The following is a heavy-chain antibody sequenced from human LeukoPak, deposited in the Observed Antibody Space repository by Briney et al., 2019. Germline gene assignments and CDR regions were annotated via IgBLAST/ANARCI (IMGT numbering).Heavy chain of an antibody. Sequence: PGGSLRLSCVVSDFTFAVSWVCQAPGKGLEWISTINGRGDDSFHADSVKGRFTISRDTSKNTLYLHMSSLRAADTAMYFCVRMRGPERRHCFDYWSQGALLIVSS. CDR3: VRMRGPERRHCFDY. V-gene: IGHV3-23*01. CDR2: INGRGDDS. CDR1: DFTFA. D-gene: IGHD1-1*01. J-gene: IGHJ4*02.